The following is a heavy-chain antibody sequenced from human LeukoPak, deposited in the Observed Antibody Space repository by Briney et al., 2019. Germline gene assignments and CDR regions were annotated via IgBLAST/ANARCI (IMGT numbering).Heavy chain of an antibody. V-gene: IGHV3-23*01. CDR3: AKDLVTGSLDY. D-gene: IGHD3-10*01. CDR2: ISSSGGST. Sequence: GGSLRLSYAASGFTFSSYAMTWVRLAPGKGLEWVSSISSSGGSTYYADSVRGRFTISRDNSKNTLYLQMNSLRAEDTAIYYCAKDLVTGSLDYWGQGTLVTVSS. CDR1: GFTFSSYA. J-gene: IGHJ4*02.